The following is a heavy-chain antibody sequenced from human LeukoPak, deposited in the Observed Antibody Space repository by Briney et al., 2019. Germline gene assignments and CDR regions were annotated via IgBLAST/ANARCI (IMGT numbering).Heavy chain of an antibody. CDR2: ISYDGSNK. CDR1: GFTFSSYG. V-gene: IGHV3-30*18. J-gene: IGHJ1*01. Sequence: GGSLRLSCAASGFTFSSYGMHWVRQAPGKGLEWVAVISYDGSNKYYADSVKGRSTISRDNSKNTLYLQMNSLRAEDTAVYYCAKDLSSGRLQDWGQGTLVTVSS. D-gene: IGHD6-19*01. CDR3: AKDLSSGRLQD.